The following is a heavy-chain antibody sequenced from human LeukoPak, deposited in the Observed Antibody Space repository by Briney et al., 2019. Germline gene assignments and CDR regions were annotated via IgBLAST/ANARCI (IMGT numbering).Heavy chain of an antibody. CDR1: GFTFSSEW. D-gene: IGHD3-10*01. CDR3: VRDRDYIGNREVRFPY. CDR2: INPAGSEK. J-gene: IGHJ4*02. Sequence: GGSLRLSCAVSGFTFSSEWTSWVRQAPGKGLEWLADINPAGSEKTYAASVRGRFTISRHNTQQSLNLQMNRLSVAPTAVYYCVRDRDYIGNREVRFPYWGQGALVTVSS. V-gene: IGHV3-7*01.